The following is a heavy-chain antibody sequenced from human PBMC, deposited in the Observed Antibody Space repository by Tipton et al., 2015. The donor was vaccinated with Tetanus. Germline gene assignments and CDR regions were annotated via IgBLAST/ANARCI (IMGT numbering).Heavy chain of an antibody. CDR3: ARDNGGYDYYFYGMDV. CDR1: GFTFSSYT. J-gene: IGHJ6*02. Sequence: SLRLSCAASGFTFSSYTMNWVRQAPGKGLEWVSYISSTSSTIYYADSVKGRFTISRDNAKNSLYLLMNSLRDEDTAVYYCARDNGGYDYYFYGMDVWGQGTMVTVSS. D-gene: IGHD5-12*01. V-gene: IGHV3-48*02. CDR2: ISSTSSTI.